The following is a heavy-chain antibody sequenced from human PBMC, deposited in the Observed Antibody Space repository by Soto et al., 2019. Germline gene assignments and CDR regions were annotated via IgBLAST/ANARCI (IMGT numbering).Heavy chain of an antibody. V-gene: IGHV3-64*01. CDR3: ARPRGYSGYDYNY. CDR2: ISSNGGST. D-gene: IGHD5-12*01. CDR1: GFTFSSHA. J-gene: IGHJ4*02. Sequence: EVQLVESGGGLVQPGGSLRLSCAASGFTFSSHAMHWVRQAPGKGLEYVSAISSNGGSTYYANSVKGRFTISRDNSKNTLYLQMGSLRAEDMAVYYCARPRGYSGYDYNYWGQGTLVTVSS.